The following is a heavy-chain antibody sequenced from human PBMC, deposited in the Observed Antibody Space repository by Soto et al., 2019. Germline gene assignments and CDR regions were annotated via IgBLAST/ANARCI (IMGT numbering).Heavy chain of an antibody. D-gene: IGHD3-16*02. CDR3: ARAVRSLSRMDV. V-gene: IGHV1-8*01. CDR1: GYTFTSYD. CDR2: MNPNIDNT. J-gene: IGHJ6*02. Sequence: QVQLVQSGAEVKKPGASVKVSCKASGYTFTSYDINWVRQATGQGLEWMGWMNPNIDNTGYAQKFQGRVTMTRNTPINTAFMEMSSLRSEDTAVYFCARAVRSLSRMDVWGQGTTVTVSS.